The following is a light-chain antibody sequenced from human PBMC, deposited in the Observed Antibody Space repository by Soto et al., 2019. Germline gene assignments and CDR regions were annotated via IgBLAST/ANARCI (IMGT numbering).Light chain of an antibody. CDR1: QSIRSL. CDR2: GAS. J-gene: IGKJ5*01. Sequence: EVVMTQSPATLSVSPGERATLSCRAAQSIRSLLAWYQHKPGQAPRLLIYGASTRATGVPARFSGGGSGTEFTLTITSLQSEDFAVYWCQQYNNWPLTFGPGTRLEIK. CDR3: QQYNNWPLT. V-gene: IGKV3D-15*01.